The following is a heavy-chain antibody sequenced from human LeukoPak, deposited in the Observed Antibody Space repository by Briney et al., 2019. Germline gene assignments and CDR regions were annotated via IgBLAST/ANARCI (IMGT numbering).Heavy chain of an antibody. J-gene: IGHJ4*02. V-gene: IGHV3-30*03. Sequence: GGSLRLSCAASGFTFRSYGMHWVRQAPGKGLEWVAVISYDGSNKYYADSVKGRFTISRDNSKNTLYLQMNSLRAEDTAVYYCARPGTVTTFWGQGTLVTVSS. CDR3: ARPGTVTTF. D-gene: IGHD4-11*01. CDR1: GFTFRSYG. CDR2: ISYDGSNK.